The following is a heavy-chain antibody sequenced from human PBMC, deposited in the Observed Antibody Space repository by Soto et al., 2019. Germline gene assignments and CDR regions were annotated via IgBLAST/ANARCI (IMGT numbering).Heavy chain of an antibody. CDR2: IYYSGST. CDR1: GGSISSYY. Sequence: QVQLQESGPGLVKPSETLSLTCTVSGGSISSYYWSWIRQPPGKGLEWIGYIYYSGSTNYNPSLKSRVTISVDTSKNQFSLKLSSVTAADTAVYCCARVDGYSSGWYDAFDIWGQGTMVTVSS. V-gene: IGHV4-59*01. CDR3: ARVDGYSSGWYDAFDI. D-gene: IGHD6-19*01. J-gene: IGHJ3*02.